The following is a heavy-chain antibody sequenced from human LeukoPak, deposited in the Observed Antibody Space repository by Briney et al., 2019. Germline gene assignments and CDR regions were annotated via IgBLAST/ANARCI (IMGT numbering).Heavy chain of an antibody. CDR2: INSDGSST. Sequence: GGSLRLSCAASGFTSSSYWMHWVRQAPGKGLVWVSRINSDGSSTSYADSVKGRFTISRDNAKNTQYLQMNSLRAEDTAVYYCARDLEAYYGSGSYSPGYWGQGTLVTVSS. J-gene: IGHJ4*02. CDR1: GFTSSSYW. V-gene: IGHV3-74*01. CDR3: ARDLEAYYGSGSYSPGY. D-gene: IGHD3-10*01.